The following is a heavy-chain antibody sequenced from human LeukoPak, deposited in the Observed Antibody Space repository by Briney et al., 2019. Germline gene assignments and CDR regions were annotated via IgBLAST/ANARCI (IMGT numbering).Heavy chain of an antibody. Sequence: TGGSLRLSCAASGFTVSNNFMSWVRQAPGKGPEWVSVIYNNGDRTTYADSVKGRFILSRDNSKNTVNLQMNSLRDEDTAVYYCAREKGRGVISPYFDYWGHGVLVTVSS. J-gene: IGHJ4*01. D-gene: IGHD3-10*01. CDR1: GFTVSNNF. V-gene: IGHV3-66*01. CDR2: IYNNGDRT. CDR3: AREKGRGVISPYFDY.